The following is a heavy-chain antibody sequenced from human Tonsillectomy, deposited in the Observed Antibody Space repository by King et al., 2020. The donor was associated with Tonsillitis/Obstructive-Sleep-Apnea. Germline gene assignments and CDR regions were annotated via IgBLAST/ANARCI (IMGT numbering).Heavy chain of an antibody. V-gene: IGHV4-4*02. CDR2: SYHSGST. J-gene: IGHJ6*04. CDR1: GGSISSSNC. Sequence: QLQESGPGLVKPSGTLSLTCAVSGGSISSSNCWSGVRQPPGQGLEWMGESYHSGSTNYNPSLKSRVTISVDTSKNQFSLNLNSVTAADTAVYYCAGNRMDVWGKGTTVTVSS. CDR3: AGNRMDV.